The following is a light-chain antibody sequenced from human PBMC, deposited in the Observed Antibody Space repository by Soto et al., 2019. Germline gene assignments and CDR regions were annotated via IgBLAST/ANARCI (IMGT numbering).Light chain of an antibody. CDR1: SGHSSYA. J-gene: IGLJ2*01. CDR3: QTWGTGFQF. CDR2: LNNDGSH. Sequence: QPVLTQSPSASASLGASVKLTCTLSSGHSSYAIAWHQKQPGKGPRYLMDLNNDGSHTKGDGIPDRFSGSSSGADRYLIISSLQSEDEADYYCQTWGTGFQFFGGGTNHTVL. V-gene: IGLV4-69*01.